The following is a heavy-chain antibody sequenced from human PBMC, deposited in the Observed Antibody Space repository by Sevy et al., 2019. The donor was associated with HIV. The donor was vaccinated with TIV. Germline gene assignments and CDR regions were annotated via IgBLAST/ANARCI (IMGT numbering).Heavy chain of an antibody. CDR2: IYYSGST. Sequence: SETLSLTCTVSGGSISSSSYYWGWIRQPPGKGLEWIGSIYYSGSTYYNPSLKSRVTISVDTSKNQFSLKLSSVTAADTAVYYCAGQYYDILTGRNGILCGYYFDYWGQGTLVTVSS. J-gene: IGHJ4*02. CDR3: AGQYYDILTGRNGILCGYYFDY. CDR1: GGSISSSSYY. D-gene: IGHD3-9*01. V-gene: IGHV4-39*01.